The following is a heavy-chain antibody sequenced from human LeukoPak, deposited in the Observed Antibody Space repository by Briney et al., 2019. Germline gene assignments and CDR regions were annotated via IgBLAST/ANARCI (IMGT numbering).Heavy chain of an antibody. CDR2: IYYSGST. D-gene: IGHD6-6*01. J-gene: IGHJ5*02. Sequence: KPSQTLSLTCTVPGGSISSGDYYWSWIRQPPGKGLEWIGYIYYSGSTYYNPSLKSRVTISVDTSKNQFSLKLSSVTAADTAVYYCARDRGSSGWFDPWGQGTLVTVSS. CDR1: GGSISSGDYY. CDR3: ARDRGSSGWFDP. V-gene: IGHV4-30-4*08.